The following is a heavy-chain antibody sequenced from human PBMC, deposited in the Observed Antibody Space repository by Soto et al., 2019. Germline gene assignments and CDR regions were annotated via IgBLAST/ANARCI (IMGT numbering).Heavy chain of an antibody. Sequence: ASETLSLTCTVSGGSISSGDYYWSWIRQPPGKGLEWIGYIYYSGSTYYNPSLKSRVTISVDTSKNQFSLKLSSVTAADTAVYYCARDKRGYSYEVGNWFDPWGQGTLVTVSS. D-gene: IGHD5-18*01. V-gene: IGHV4-30-4*01. CDR3: ARDKRGYSYEVGNWFDP. J-gene: IGHJ5*02. CDR1: GGSISSGDYY. CDR2: IYYSGST.